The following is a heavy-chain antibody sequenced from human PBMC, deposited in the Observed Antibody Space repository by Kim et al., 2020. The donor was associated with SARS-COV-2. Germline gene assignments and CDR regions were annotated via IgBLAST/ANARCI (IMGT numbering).Heavy chain of an antibody. Sequence: GGSLRLSCAASGFTFSSYAMHWVRQAPGKGLEWVAVISYDGSNKYYADSVKGRFTISRDNSKNTLYLQMNSLRAEDTAVYYCAKALYSSSWADYYYGMDV. V-gene: IGHV3-30*04. CDR1: GFTFSSYA. J-gene: IGHJ6*01. D-gene: IGHD6-13*01. CDR3: AKALYSSSWADYYYGMDV. CDR2: ISYDGSNK.